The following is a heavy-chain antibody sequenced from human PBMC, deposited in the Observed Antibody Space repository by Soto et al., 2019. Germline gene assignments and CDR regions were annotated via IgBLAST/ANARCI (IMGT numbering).Heavy chain of an antibody. CDR3: ARDPGDPTGITTGYYYGMDV. CDR1: GFTFSSYA. D-gene: IGHD3-10*01. Sequence: GGSLRLSCAASGFTFSSYAMHWVRQAPGKGLEWVAVISYDGSNKYYADSVKGRFTISRDNSKNTLYLQMNSLRAEDTAVYYCARDPGDPTGITTGYYYGMDVWGQGTTVTVSS. CDR2: ISYDGSNK. J-gene: IGHJ6*02. V-gene: IGHV3-30-3*01.